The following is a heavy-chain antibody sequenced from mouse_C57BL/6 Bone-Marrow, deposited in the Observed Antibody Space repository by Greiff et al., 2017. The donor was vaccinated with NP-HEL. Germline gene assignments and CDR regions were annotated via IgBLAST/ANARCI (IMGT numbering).Heavy chain of an antibody. CDR2: ISDGGSYT. CDR1: GFTFSSYA. D-gene: IGHD1-1*01. Sequence: EVQLVESGGGLVKPGGSLKLSCAASGFTFSSYAMSWVRQTPEKRLEWVATISDGGSYTYYPDNVKGRFTISRDNAKNNLYLQMSHLKSEDTAMYYCARALLLRWPSMDYWGQGTSVTVSS. J-gene: IGHJ4*01. CDR3: ARALLLRWPSMDY. V-gene: IGHV5-4*01.